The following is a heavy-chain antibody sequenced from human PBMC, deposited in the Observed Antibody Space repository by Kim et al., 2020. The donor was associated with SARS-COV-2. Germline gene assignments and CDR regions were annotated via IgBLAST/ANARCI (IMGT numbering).Heavy chain of an antibody. Sequence: KTRHSQKIQGRVTMTRDTSANTANMELSSLRSEDTAVYDCAREPINSGKFDCWGQGPLVTVSS. D-gene: IGHD3-10*01. CDR3: AREPINSGKFDC. V-gene: IGHV1-3*01. J-gene: IGHJ4*02. CDR2: KT.